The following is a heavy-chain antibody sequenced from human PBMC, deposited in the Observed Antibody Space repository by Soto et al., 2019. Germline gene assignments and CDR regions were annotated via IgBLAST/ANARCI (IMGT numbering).Heavy chain of an antibody. J-gene: IGHJ4*02. CDR1: GFTFSSYG. V-gene: IGHV3-30*18. CDR3: AKDHSTKDYYGSGSYFDY. CDR2: ISYDGSNK. D-gene: IGHD3-10*01. Sequence: GGSLRLSCAASGFTFSSYGMHWVRQAPGKGLEWVAVISYDGSNKYYADSVKGRFTISRDNSKNTLYLQMNSLRAEDTAVYYCAKDHSTKDYYGSGSYFDYWGQGTLVTVSS.